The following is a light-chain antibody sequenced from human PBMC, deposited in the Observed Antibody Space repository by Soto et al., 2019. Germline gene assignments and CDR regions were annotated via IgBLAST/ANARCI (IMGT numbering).Light chain of an antibody. Sequence: ENVLTQSPGTLSLSPGERATLSCRASQSVSSSYLTWYQQKPGQAPRLLLYGASSRATDIPDRFSGSGSGTDFTLTISRLEPGDFAVYYCQQYDSSPVTFGQGTKLEIK. J-gene: IGKJ2*01. CDR1: QSVSSSY. V-gene: IGKV3-20*01. CDR3: QQYDSSPVT. CDR2: GAS.